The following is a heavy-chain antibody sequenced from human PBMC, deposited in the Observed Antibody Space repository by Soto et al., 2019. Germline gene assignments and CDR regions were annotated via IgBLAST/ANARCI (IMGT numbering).Heavy chain of an antibody. CDR2: IDWDDDK. V-gene: IGHV2-70*11. J-gene: IGHJ6*02. CDR1: GFSLSTSGMC. Sequence: SGPTLVNPTQTLTLTCTFSGFSLSTSGMCVSWIRQPPGKALEWLARIDWDDDKYYSTSLKTRLTISKDTSKNQVVLTMTNMDPVDTATYYCARIWIQNKYYYGMDVWGQGTTVTVSS. CDR3: ARIWIQNKYYYGMDV. D-gene: IGHD5-18*01.